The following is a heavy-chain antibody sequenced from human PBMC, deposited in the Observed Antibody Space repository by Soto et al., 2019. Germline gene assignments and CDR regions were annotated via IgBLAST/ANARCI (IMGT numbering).Heavy chain of an antibody. CDR1: GYTFTSYG. CDR2: ISAYNGNT. V-gene: IGHV1-18*01. J-gene: IGHJ4*02. CDR3: ASGYCSGGSCSYYFDY. Sequence: GASVKVSCKASGYTFTSYGISWVRQAPGQGLEWMGWISAYNGNTNYAQKLQGRVTMTTDTSTSTAYMELRSLRSDDTAVYYCASGYCSGGSCSYYFDYWGQGTLVTVSS. D-gene: IGHD2-15*01.